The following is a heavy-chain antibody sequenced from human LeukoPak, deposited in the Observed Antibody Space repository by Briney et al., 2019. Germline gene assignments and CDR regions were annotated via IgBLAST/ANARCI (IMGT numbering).Heavy chain of an antibody. D-gene: IGHD3-10*01. CDR2: IYYSGST. J-gene: IGHJ6*03. V-gene: IGHV4-59*01. Sequence: PSETLSLTCTVSGGSISSYYWSWIRQPPGKGLEWIGYIYYSGSTNYNPSLKSRVTISVDTSKNQFSLKLSSVTAADTAVYYCARVRSGSYDYYYMDVWGKGTTVTVSS. CDR3: ARVRSGSYDYYYMDV. CDR1: GGSISSYY.